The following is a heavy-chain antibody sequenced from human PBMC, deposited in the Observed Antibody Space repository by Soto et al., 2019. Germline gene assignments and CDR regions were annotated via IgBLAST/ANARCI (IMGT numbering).Heavy chain of an antibody. CDR2: INPSGGST. D-gene: IGHD5-18*01. V-gene: IGHV1-46*01. CDR3: ARVYPSETRYGYVGNNWFDP. J-gene: IGHJ5*02. CDR1: GYTFTSYY. Sequence: QVQLVQSGAEVKKPGASVKVSCKASGYTFTSYYMHWVRQAPGQGLEWMGIINPSGGSTSYAQKCQGRFTMTRDTSRSTVYMELSSLRSEDTAVYYWARVYPSETRYGYVGNNWFDPWGQGTLVTVSS.